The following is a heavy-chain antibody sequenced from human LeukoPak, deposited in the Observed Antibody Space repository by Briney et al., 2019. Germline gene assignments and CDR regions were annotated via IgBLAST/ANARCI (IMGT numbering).Heavy chain of an antibody. D-gene: IGHD1-26*01. CDR1: GFTFSDYY. J-gene: IGHJ4*02. Sequence: PGGSLRLSCAASGFTFSDYYMSWIRQAPGKGLGWIAYISSSGSSIQYAESVRGRFTISRDNAKTSLCLQMNSLRAEDTSVYYCARSPQWELPDYWGQGTLVTVSS. CDR2: ISSSGSSI. CDR3: ARSPQWELPDY. V-gene: IGHV3-11*04.